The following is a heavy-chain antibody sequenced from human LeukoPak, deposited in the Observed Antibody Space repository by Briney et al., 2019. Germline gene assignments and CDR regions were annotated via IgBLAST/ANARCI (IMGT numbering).Heavy chain of an antibody. Sequence: GGSLRLSCAASGFTFSTYAMSWVRQAPGKGLEWVSTISGNGGSTYYADSVKGRFTISRDNSRNTLSLQMNSLRAEDTAVYYCAKGYYVSGSYSWFDPWGQGTQVTVSS. J-gene: IGHJ5*02. D-gene: IGHD3-10*01. V-gene: IGHV3-23*01. CDR3: AKGYYVSGSYSWFDP. CDR2: ISGNGGST. CDR1: GFTFSTYA.